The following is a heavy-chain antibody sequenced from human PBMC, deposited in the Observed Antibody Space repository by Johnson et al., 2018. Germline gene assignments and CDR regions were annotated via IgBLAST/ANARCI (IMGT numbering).Heavy chain of an antibody. CDR1: GFTFSSYS. CDR3: ARDNIAAAGPAFDI. D-gene: IGHD6-13*01. CDR2: ISSSSSYI. V-gene: IGHV3-21*01. Sequence: ASGFTFSSYSMNWVRQAPGKWLEWVSSISSSSSYIYYADSVKGRFTISRDNAKNSLYLQMNSLRAEDTAVYYCARDNIAAAGPAFDIWGQGTMVTVSS. J-gene: IGHJ3*02.